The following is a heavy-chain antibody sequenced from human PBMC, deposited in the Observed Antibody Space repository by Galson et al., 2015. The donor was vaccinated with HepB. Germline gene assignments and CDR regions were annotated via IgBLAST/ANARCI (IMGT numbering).Heavy chain of an antibody. CDR1: GFTFSDCY. V-gene: IGHV3-11*01. CDR3: AKDQLGRRVWSAPSPIDY. Sequence: SLRLSCAASGFTFSDCYMSWIRQAPGKGLEWVSYISSSGSTIYYADSVKGRFTISRDNAKNSLYLQMNSLRAEDTAVYYCAKDQLGRRVWSAPSPIDYWGQGTLVTVSS. D-gene: IGHD6-6*01. CDR2: ISSSGSTI. J-gene: IGHJ4*02.